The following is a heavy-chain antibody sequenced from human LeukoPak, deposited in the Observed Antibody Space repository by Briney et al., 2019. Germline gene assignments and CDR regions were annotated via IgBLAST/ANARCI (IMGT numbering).Heavy chain of an antibody. J-gene: IGHJ4*02. CDR1: GFTLSSYW. CDR3: ARSGAGSDY. D-gene: IGHD1-14*01. CDR2: MKRDGSEK. Sequence: GGSLRLSCAGSGFTLSSYWMSWVRQAPGKGLEWVANMKRDGSEKYYVDYVKGRFTISRDSAKNSLYLQMNSLRAEDTAVYYCARSGAGSDYWGQGTLVTVSS. V-gene: IGHV3-7*01.